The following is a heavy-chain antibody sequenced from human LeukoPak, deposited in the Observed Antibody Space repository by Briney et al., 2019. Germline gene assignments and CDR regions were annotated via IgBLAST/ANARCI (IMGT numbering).Heavy chain of an antibody. CDR2: ISGSGGST. V-gene: IGHV3-23*01. CDR1: GFTFSSYA. Sequence: GGSLRLSCAASGFTFSSYAMSWVRQAPGKGLEWVSAISGSGGSTYYADSVKGRFTISRDNSKNTLYLQMNSLRAEDTAVYYYAKGQISPYCSSTSCPQDYWGQGTLVTVSS. J-gene: IGHJ4*02. CDR3: AKGQISPYCSSTSCPQDY. D-gene: IGHD2-2*01.